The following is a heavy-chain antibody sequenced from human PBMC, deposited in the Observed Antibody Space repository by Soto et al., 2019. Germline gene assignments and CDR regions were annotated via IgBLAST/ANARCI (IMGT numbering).Heavy chain of an antibody. CDR2: IYYSGST. D-gene: IGHD3-9*01. V-gene: IGHV4-59*01. CDR3: ARHPPGRYFDYGWWFDP. CDR1: GGSISSYY. J-gene: IGHJ5*02. Sequence: SETLSLTCTVSGGSISSYYWSWIRKPPGKGLEWIGYIYYSGSTNYNPSLKSRVTISVDTSKNQFSLKLSSVTAADTAVYYCARHPPGRYFDYGWWFDPWGQGTLVTVSS.